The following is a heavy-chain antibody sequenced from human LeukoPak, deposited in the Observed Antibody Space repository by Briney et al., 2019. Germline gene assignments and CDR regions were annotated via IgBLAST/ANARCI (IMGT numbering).Heavy chain of an antibody. D-gene: IGHD5-18*01. V-gene: IGHV3-21*01. J-gene: IGHJ4*02. CDR1: GFTFSSYS. CDR3: ARESGIQLWSTYRSYYFDY. CDR2: ISSSSSYI. Sequence: GGSLRLSCAASGFTFSSYSMTWVRQAPGRGLEWVSSISSSSSYIYYADSVKGRFTISRDNAKNSLYLQMNSLRAEDTAVYYCARESGIQLWSTYRSYYFDYWGQGTLVTVSS.